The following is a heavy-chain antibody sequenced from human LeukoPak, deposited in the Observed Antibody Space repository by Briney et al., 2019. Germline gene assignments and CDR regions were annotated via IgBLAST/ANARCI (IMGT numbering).Heavy chain of an antibody. D-gene: IGHD3-3*01. CDR3: AKDDITTFAVGDNWFDP. CDR2: ISGRAGST. CDR1: GFTFSNYA. J-gene: IGHJ5*02. Sequence: GGSLRLSCAASGFTFSNYAMTWVRQAPGKGLEWISAISGRAGSTYYADSVKGRFTISRDDSKNTLYLQMNSLRAEDTAVYYCAKDDITTFAVGDNWFDPWGQGTLVTVSS. V-gene: IGHV3-23*01.